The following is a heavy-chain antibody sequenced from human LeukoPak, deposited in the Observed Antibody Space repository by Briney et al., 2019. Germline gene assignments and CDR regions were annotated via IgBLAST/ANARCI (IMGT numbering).Heavy chain of an antibody. Sequence: SVKVSCKASGGTFSSYTISWVRQAPGQGLEWMGRIIPILGIANYAQKFQGRVTITADKSTSTAYMELSSLRSEDTAVYYCASEVYYDSNAVGWFDPWGQGTLVTVSS. CDR3: ASEVYYDSNAVGWFDP. J-gene: IGHJ5*02. D-gene: IGHD3-22*01. CDR2: IIPILGIA. CDR1: GGTFSSYT. V-gene: IGHV1-69*02.